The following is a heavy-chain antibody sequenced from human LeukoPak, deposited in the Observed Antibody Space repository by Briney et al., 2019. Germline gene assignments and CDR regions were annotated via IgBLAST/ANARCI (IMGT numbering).Heavy chain of an antibody. J-gene: IGHJ3*02. D-gene: IGHD2-8*01. Sequence: GGSLRLSCAASGFTFSSYGMHWVRQAPGKGLEWVAFIRYDGSNKYYADSVKGRFTISRDNSKNTLYLQMNSLRVEDTAVYYCARDAQATYDNAFDIWGQGTMVTVFS. CDR3: ARDAQATYDNAFDI. CDR1: GFTFSSYG. CDR2: IRYDGSNK. V-gene: IGHV3-30*02.